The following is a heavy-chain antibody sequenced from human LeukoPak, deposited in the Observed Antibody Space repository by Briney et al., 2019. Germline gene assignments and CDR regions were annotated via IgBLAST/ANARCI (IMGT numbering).Heavy chain of an antibody. Sequence: GASVKVSCKASGYTFTSYDINWVRQATGQGLEWMGWINPNSGGTNYAQKFQGRVTMTRDTSISTAYMELSRLRSDDTAVYYCARGLRGSPAFDYWGQGTLVTVSS. V-gene: IGHV1-2*02. CDR3: ARGLRGSPAFDY. CDR2: INPNSGGT. D-gene: IGHD2-2*01. J-gene: IGHJ4*02. CDR1: GYTFTSYD.